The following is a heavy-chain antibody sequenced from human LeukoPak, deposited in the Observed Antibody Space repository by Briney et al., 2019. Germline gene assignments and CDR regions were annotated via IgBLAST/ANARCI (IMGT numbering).Heavy chain of an antibody. D-gene: IGHD1-1*01. CDR1: GGSISSSSYY. CDR3: ARDNETDYYYGMDV. Sequence: SETLSLTCTVSGGSISSSSYYWGWIRQPPGKGLEWIGSIYYSGSTYYNPSLKSRVTISVDTSKNQFSLKLSSVTAADTAVYYCARDNETDYYYGMDVWGQGTTVTVPS. CDR2: IYYSGST. V-gene: IGHV4-39*07. J-gene: IGHJ6*02.